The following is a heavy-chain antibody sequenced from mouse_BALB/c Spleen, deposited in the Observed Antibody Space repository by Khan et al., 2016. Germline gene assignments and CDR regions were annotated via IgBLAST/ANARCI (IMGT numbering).Heavy chain of an antibody. J-gene: IGHJ3*01. CDR2: INPYNDGT. CDR3: ARKDYGYGGFAD. CDR1: GYTFTSYV. D-gene: IGHD2-2*01. Sequence: VQLKESGPELVKPGASVKMSCKASGYTFTSYVMHWVKQKPGQGLEWIGYINPYNDGTKYNEKFKGKATLTSDNSSSTAYMELSSLTSDDSAVYYCARKDYGYGGFADWGQGTLVTVSA. V-gene: IGHV1S136*01.